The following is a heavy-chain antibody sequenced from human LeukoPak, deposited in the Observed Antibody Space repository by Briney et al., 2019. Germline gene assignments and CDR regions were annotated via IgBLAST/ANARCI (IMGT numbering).Heavy chain of an antibody. Sequence: PGGSLRLSCAASGFSITDHYMDWVRRAPGKGLEWVGRTRNKPNGYTTDYGTSVKGRFTVSRDDSENSLYLQMNSLKTEDTAVYYCTRVRHGDYFDYWGQGTLVTVSS. CDR2: TRNKPNGYTT. D-gene: IGHD4-17*01. J-gene: IGHJ4*02. V-gene: IGHV3-72*01. CDR3: TRVRHGDYFDY. CDR1: GFSITDHY.